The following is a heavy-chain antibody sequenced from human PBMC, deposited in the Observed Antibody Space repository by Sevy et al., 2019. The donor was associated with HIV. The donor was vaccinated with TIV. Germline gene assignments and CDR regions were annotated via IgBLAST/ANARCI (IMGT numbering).Heavy chain of an antibody. V-gene: IGHV3-23*01. Sequence: GGSLRLSCAASGFTFTNYAMNWVRQAPGKGLEWVSGISDSGDTTHYAESVKGRFTISRDNSKNTVSLQMSSLRAEDTGIYYCAKLPSTVMFREKGYWGQGTRVTVSS. J-gene: IGHJ4*02. CDR2: ISDSGDTT. CDR1: GFTFTNYA. D-gene: IGHD3-10*01. CDR3: AKLPSTVMFREKGY.